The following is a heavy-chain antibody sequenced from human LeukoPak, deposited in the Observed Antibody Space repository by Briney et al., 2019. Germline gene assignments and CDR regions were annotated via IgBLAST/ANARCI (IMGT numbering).Heavy chain of an antibody. D-gene: IGHD2-21*02. CDR3: ARFAYCGGDCSEGYFQH. J-gene: IGHJ1*01. V-gene: IGHV3-21*01. CDR2: ISSSSSYI. CDR1: GFTFSSYS. Sequence: GGSLRLSCAASGFTFSSYSMNWVRQAPGKGLEWVSSISSSSSYIYYADSVKGRFTISRYNAKNSLYLQMNSLRAEDTAVYYCARFAYCGGDCSEGYFQHWGQGTLVTVSS.